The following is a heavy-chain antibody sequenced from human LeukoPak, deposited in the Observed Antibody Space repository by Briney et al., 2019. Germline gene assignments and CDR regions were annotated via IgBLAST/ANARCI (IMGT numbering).Heavy chain of an antibody. V-gene: IGHV4-59*01. D-gene: IGHD5-18*01. J-gene: IGHJ4*02. CDR1: GGSISSYY. Sequence: PSETLSLTCTVSGGSISSYYWSWIRQPPGKGLELIGYIYDSGSTNYNPSLKSRVTISADTPKNQFSLKLSSVTAPDTAVYYCARHGGGYSYDYWGQGTLVTVSS. CDR2: IYDSGST. CDR3: ARHGGGYSYDY.